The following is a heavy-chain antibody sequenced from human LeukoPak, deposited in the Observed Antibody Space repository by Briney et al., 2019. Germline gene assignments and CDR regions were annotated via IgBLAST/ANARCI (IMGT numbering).Heavy chain of an antibody. Sequence: ASVKVSCKASGYTFTSYDINWVRQATGQGLEWMGWMNPNSGNTGYAQKFQGRVTITRNTSISTAYMELSSLRSEDTAVYYCAREEVGAKQTFDYWGQGTLVTVSS. D-gene: IGHD1-26*01. J-gene: IGHJ4*02. CDR2: MNPNSGNT. CDR3: AREEVGAKQTFDY. CDR1: GYTFTSYD. V-gene: IGHV1-8*03.